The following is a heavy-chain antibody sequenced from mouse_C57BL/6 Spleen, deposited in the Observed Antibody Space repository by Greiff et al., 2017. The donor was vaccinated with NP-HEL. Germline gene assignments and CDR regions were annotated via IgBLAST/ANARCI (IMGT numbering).Heavy chain of an antibody. V-gene: IGHV2-2*01. Sequence: QVQLKESGPGLVQPAQCLTITCTASGFSLTSYGVHWVRQSPGKGLEWLGEIWSGGGKDYNAAIIYRLSISKDNSKSQVFFIMNSLLADDTAIYYCAGKELVTNCYAMDYWGQGTSVTVSS. CDR3: AGKELVTNCYAMDY. CDR1: GFSLTSYG. D-gene: IGHD2-3*01. CDR2: IWSGGGK. J-gene: IGHJ4*01.